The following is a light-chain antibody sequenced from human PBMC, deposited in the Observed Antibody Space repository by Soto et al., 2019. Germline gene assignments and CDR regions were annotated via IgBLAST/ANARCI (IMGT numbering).Light chain of an antibody. Sequence: DIQMTQSPSSLSASVGDRVTITCRASQDIRDDLGWYQQKPGKAPRRLIYGASTLQSGVPSRFSGSRSGTEFTLTISSLQPEDSATYYCQQYNSYSQFTFGPGTKVDIK. J-gene: IGKJ3*01. V-gene: IGKV1-17*01. CDR2: GAS. CDR1: QDIRDD. CDR3: QQYNSYSQFT.